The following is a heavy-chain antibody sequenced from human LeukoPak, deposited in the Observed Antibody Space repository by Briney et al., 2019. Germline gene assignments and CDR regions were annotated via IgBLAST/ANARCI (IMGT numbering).Heavy chain of an antibody. Sequence: TGGSLRLSCAASGFTFSSYWMHWVRQAPGKGLVWVSRINSDGSSTSYADSVKGRFTISRDNAKNTLYLQMNSLRSEDTAVYYCARGPARDSSGYYFEYFQHWGQGTLVTVSS. CDR3: ARGPARDSSGYYFEYFQH. J-gene: IGHJ1*01. CDR1: GFTFSSYW. V-gene: IGHV3-74*01. CDR2: INSDGSST. D-gene: IGHD3-22*01.